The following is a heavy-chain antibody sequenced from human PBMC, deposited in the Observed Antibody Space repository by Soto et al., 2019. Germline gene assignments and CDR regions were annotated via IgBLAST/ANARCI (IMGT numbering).Heavy chain of an antibody. D-gene: IGHD6-13*01. CDR2: IYHSGST. J-gene: IGHJ6*02. CDR1: GYSISSGYY. V-gene: IGHV4-38-2*02. CDR3: ARDPVAAAGGGLYYYGMDV. Sequence: SETLSLTCAVSGYSISSGYYWGWIRQPPGKGLEWIGSIYHSGSTYYNPSLKSRVTISVGTSKNQFSLKLSSVTAADTAVYYCARDPVAAAGGGLYYYGMDVWGQGTTVTVSS.